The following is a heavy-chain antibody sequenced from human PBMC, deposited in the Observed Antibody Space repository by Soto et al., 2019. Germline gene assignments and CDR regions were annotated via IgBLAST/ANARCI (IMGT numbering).Heavy chain of an antibody. D-gene: IGHD3-16*02. V-gene: IGHV4-31*03. CDR1: GGSISSGGYY. CDR3: ARGNNPPYHDYVWGSYRFWFDP. J-gene: IGHJ5*02. CDR2: IYYSGST. Sequence: SETLSLTCTVSGGSISSGGYYWSWIRQHPGKGLEWIGYIYYSGSTYYSPSLKSRVTISVDTSKNQFSLKLSSVTAADTAVYYCARGNNPPYHDYVWGSYRFWFDPWGQGTLVTVSS.